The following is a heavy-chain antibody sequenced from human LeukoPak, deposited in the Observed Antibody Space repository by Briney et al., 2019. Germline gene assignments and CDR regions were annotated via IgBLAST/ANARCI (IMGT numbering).Heavy chain of an antibody. J-gene: IGHJ3*02. Sequence: GGSLRLSCAASGFTFSSYTMNWVRQAPGKGLEWVSSISTSSIYIYYADSVKGRFIISRDNDKNSLYLQMNSLRDEDTAVYYCARLNYYDSSGYPPAFDIWGQGTMVTVSS. D-gene: IGHD3-22*01. CDR2: ISTSSIYI. CDR3: ARLNYYDSSGYPPAFDI. V-gene: IGHV3-21*01. CDR1: GFTFSSYT.